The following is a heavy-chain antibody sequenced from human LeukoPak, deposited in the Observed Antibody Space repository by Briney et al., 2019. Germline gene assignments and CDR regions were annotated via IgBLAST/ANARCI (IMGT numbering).Heavy chain of an antibody. Sequence: PGGSLRLSCVASGFTVTSNQMSWVRQAPGKGLEWVANIDEDGSKQFYADSVKGRFTISRDNAENSLFLQMNSLRAEDTAMYYCARDYDGKDYWGQGTLVTVSS. V-gene: IGHV3-7*03. CDR3: ARDYDGKDY. D-gene: IGHD3-3*01. CDR2: IDEDGSKQ. CDR1: GFTVTSNQ. J-gene: IGHJ4*02.